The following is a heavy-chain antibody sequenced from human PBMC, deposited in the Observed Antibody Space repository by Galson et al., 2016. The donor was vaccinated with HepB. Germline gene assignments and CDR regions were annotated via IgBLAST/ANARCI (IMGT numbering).Heavy chain of an antibody. CDR3: ARLTQRPTRYFDY. CDR1: GFTFSNYA. V-gene: IGHV3-53*01. Sequence: SLRLSCAASGFTFSNYAMRWVRQAPGKGLEWVSFIHSGGGAYYTHSVKGRFTISTDNSKNTLYLQMNSLRAEDTAIYYCARLTQRPTRYFDYWGQGTLVIVSS. D-gene: IGHD5-24*01. J-gene: IGHJ4*02. CDR2: IHSGGGA.